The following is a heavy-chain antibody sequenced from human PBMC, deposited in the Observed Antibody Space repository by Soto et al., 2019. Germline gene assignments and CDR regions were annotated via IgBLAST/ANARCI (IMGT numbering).Heavy chain of an antibody. D-gene: IGHD2-15*01. CDR2: IIPIFGTA. CDR3: NLGYCSGGSCYYYGMDV. Sequence: QVQLVQSGAEVKKPGSSVKVSCKASGGTFSSYAISWVRQAPGQGLEWMGGIIPIFGTANYAQKFQGRVTITADESTSTAYMELRRLRSEDTAVYYCNLGYCSGGSCYYYGMDVWGQGTTVTVSS. V-gene: IGHV1-69*01. J-gene: IGHJ6*02. CDR1: GGTFSSYA.